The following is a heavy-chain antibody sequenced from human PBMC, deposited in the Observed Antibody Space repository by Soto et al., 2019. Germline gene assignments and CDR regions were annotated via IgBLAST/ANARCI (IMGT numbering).Heavy chain of an antibody. CDR1: GGSISSYY. CDR3: ARANDDYSNPFDY. D-gene: IGHD4-4*01. V-gene: IGHV4-59*08. Sequence: SELSLTCTVSGGSISSYYWSWIRQPPGKGLEWIGYIYYSGSTNYNPSLKSRVTISVDTSKNQFSLKLSSVTAADTAVYYCARANDDYSNPFDYWGQGTLVTVSS. J-gene: IGHJ4*02. CDR2: IYYSGST.